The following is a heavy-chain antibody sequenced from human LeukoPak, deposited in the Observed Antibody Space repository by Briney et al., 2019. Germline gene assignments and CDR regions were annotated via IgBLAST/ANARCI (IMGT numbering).Heavy chain of an antibody. J-gene: IGHJ4*02. D-gene: IGHD4-17*01. Sequence: SETLSLTCTVSGDSISSSSYYWGWIRQPPGKGLEWIGSIYYSGSTYYNPSLKSRVTISVDTSKNQSSLKVSSVTAADTAVYYCARQMVAYGDYVMDYWGQGNLVTVSS. CDR1: GDSISSSSYY. CDR2: IYYSGST. CDR3: ARQMVAYGDYVMDY. V-gene: IGHV4-39*01.